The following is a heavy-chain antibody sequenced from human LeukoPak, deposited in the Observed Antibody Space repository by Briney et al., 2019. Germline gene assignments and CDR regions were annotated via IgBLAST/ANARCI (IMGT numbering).Heavy chain of an antibody. CDR1: GGSISSSSYY. CDR2: FFYSGST. D-gene: IGHD2-21*01. J-gene: IGHJ4*02. CDR3: ATHVGGGLWYFEY. V-gene: IGHV4-39*01. Sequence: SETLSLTCTVSGGSISSSSYYWGWIRQPRGKGLEWIGSFFYSGSTYYNPSLKSRVTISVDTSKNQFSPKLSSVTAADTAVYDCATHVGGGLWYFEYWGQGTLVTVSS.